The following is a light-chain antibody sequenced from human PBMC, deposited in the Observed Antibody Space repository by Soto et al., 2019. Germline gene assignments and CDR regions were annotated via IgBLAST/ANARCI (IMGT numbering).Light chain of an antibody. CDR2: GAS. CDR1: QSVSSN. J-gene: IGKJ1*01. Sequence: EIVMTQSAATLSVSPGERATLSCRASQSVSSNLAWYQQKPGQAPRLLIYGASTRATGIPARFSGSGSETEFTLAIRSLQSEDFAIYFCQQYNNWPPDRTVGQGTKVEIK. CDR3: QQYNNWPPDRT. V-gene: IGKV3-15*01.